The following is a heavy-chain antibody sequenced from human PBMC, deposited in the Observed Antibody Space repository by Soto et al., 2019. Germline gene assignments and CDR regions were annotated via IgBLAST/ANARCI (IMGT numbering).Heavy chain of an antibody. CDR1: GGSISSSSYY. CDR2: IYYSGST. D-gene: IGHD2-2*01. Sequence: SETLSLTCTVSGGSISSSSYYWGWIRQPPGKGLEWIGSIYYSGSTYYNPSLKSRVTISVDTSKNQFSLKLSSVTAADTAVYYCARYHGLFDYWGRGTLVTVSS. CDR3: ARYHGLFDY. J-gene: IGHJ4*02. V-gene: IGHV4-39*01.